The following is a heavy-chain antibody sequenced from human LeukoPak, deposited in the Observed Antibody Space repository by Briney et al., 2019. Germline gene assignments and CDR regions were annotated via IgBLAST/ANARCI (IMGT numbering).Heavy chain of an antibody. CDR1: GDSFKNHY. D-gene: IGHD3-16*02. CDR3: ARARAFVWGSYRYIPYYFDP. Sequence: SETLSLTCAVYGDSFKNHYWTWVRQSPEKGLEWIGEINHGGLTSDNPSLESRLTLLVDTSKNQFSLNLRSVTAADTAVYFCARARAFVWGSYRYIPYYFDPWGQGTLVTVSS. V-gene: IGHV4-34*01. J-gene: IGHJ5*02. CDR2: INHGGLT.